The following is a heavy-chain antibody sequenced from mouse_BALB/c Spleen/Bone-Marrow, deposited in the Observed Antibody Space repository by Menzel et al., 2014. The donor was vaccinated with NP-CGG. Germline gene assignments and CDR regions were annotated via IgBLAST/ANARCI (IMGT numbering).Heavy chain of an antibody. J-gene: IGHJ2*01. CDR3: ARDHGSSYGGVDY. CDR1: GYAFXSSW. CDR2: IYPGDGDT. Sequence: QVQLQQSGPELVKPGASVKISCKASGYAFXSSWMNWVKQRPGQGLEWIGRIYPGDGDTNYNGKFKGKATLTADKSSSTAYMQLSSLTSVDSAVYFCARDHGSSYGGVDYWGQGTTLTVSS. D-gene: IGHD1-1*01. V-gene: IGHV1-82*01.